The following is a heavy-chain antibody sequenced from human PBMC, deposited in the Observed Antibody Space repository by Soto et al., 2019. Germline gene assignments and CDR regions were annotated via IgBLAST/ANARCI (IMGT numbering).Heavy chain of an antibody. V-gene: IGHV2-5*02. CDR1: GFSLSTSGVG. Sequence: QITLKESGPTLVKPTQTLTLTCTFSGFSLSTSGVGVGWIRQPPGKALEWLALIYWDDDKRYSPSLKSRLTITKNTSKNQDVSTMTSMDTMTTATSYCTKAYYGSRSYPKNFDPWGQGTLVTVSS. CDR2: IYWDDDK. D-gene: IGHD3-10*01. J-gene: IGHJ5*02. CDR3: TKAYYGSRSYPKNFDP.